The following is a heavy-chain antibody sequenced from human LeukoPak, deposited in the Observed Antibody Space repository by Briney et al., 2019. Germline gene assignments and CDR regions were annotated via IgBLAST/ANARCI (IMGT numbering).Heavy chain of an antibody. CDR2: VHLDGRT. CDR3: AREGGFYRPLDY. V-gene: IGHV4-4*02. J-gene: IGHJ4*02. CDR1: GGSVINTNW. D-gene: IGHD3-3*01. Sequence: PSETLSLTCGVSGGSVINTNWWTWVRQPPGKGLEWIGEVHLDGRTNYNPSFESRLTMSVDVSENQVSLKLTSVTAADTAVYYCAREGGFYRPLDYSGQGTLVTVSS.